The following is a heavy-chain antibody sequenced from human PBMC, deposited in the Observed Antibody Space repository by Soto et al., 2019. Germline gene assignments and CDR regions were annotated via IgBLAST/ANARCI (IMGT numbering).Heavy chain of an antibody. D-gene: IGHD2-2*02. J-gene: IGHJ4*02. CDR1: GFTFNTYG. CDR2: ISYDGSGK. CDR3: AKSPNFYCSSPNCYKYYFDH. V-gene: IGHV3-30*18. Sequence: GGSLRLSCAASGFTFNTYGMHWVRQAPGKGLEWVAVISYDGSGKYYVDSVKGRFTISKDNSKNTLYLQMNSLRPEDTAVYYCAKSPNFYCSSPNCYKYYFDHWGQGTRVTVSS.